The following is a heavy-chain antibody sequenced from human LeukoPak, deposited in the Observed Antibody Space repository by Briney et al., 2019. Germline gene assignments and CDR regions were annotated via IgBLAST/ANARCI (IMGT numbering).Heavy chain of an antibody. D-gene: IGHD2-15*01. CDR1: GYTLTELS. J-gene: IGHJ2*01. Sequence: ASVKVSCRVSGYTLTELSMHWVRQAPGKGLEWMGSFDPEDGETIYAQTFQGRVTMTEDTSTDTTYMELRSLRSEDTAVYYCATHTLFADVAYVGLWGRGTRVTL. V-gene: IGHV1-24*01. CDR3: ATHTLFADVAYVGL. CDR2: FDPEDGET.